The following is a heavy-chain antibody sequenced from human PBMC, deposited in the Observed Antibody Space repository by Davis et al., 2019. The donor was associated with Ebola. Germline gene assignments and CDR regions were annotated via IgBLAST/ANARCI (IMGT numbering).Heavy chain of an antibody. J-gene: IGHJ3*02. CDR1: GFTFSRYG. V-gene: IGHV3-33*01. CDR3: ARMELRGDSGSAFDI. D-gene: IGHD1-7*01. CDR2: IWYDGSNK. Sequence: PGGSLTLSCAASGFTFSRYGMHWVRQAPGKGLEWVAVIWYDGSNKYYADSVKGRFTISRDNSKNALYLQMNSLRPEDTALYYCARMELRGDSGSAFDIWGQGTMVTVSS.